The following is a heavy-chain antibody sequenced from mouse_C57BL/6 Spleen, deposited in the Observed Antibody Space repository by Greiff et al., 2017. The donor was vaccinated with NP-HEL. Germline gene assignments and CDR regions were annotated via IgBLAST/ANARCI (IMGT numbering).Heavy chain of an antibody. CDR1: GYSFTDYN. J-gene: IGHJ4*01. CDR3: ARARGYDYDVGGYAMGY. Sequence: VQLQQSGPELVKPGASVKISCKASGYSFTDYNMNWVKQSHGKSLEWIGVINPNYGTTSYNQKFKGKATLTVDQSSSTAYMQLNSLTSEDSAVYYCARARGYDYDVGGYAMGYWGKGTSVTVSS. V-gene: IGHV1-39*01. D-gene: IGHD2-4*01. CDR2: INPNYGTT.